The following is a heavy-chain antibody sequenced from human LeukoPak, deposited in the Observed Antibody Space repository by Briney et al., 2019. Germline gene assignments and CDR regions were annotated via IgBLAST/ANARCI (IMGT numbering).Heavy chain of an antibody. Sequence: GGSLRLSCAASGFTFDDYAMHWVRQAPGKGLEWVSLISGDGGSTYYADSVKGRFTISRDNSKNSLYLQMNSLRTEDTASYYCAKDGRWLQWGYFDYWGQGTLVTVSS. CDR2: ISGDGGST. CDR1: GFTFDDYA. CDR3: AKDGRWLQWGYFDY. V-gene: IGHV3-43*02. D-gene: IGHD5-24*01. J-gene: IGHJ4*02.